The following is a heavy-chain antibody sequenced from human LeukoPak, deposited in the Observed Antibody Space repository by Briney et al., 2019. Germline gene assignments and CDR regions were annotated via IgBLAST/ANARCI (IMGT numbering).Heavy chain of an antibody. CDR1: GFTFSNAW. D-gene: IGHD3-10*01. CDR2: IESKTDGGTT. Sequence: GGSLRLSCAASGFTFSNAWTNWVRQAPGKGLEWVGRIESKTDGGTTDYAAPVKGRFTISRDDSKNTLYLQMNSLKTEDTAVYYCTTEAALWPGFDYWGQGTLVTVSS. CDR3: TTEAALWPGFDY. V-gene: IGHV3-15*07. J-gene: IGHJ4*02.